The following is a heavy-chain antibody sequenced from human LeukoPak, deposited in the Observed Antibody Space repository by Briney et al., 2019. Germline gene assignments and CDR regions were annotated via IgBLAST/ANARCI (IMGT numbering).Heavy chain of an antibody. J-gene: IGHJ4*02. CDR3: AKDLFSGVVIYFDY. CDR1: GFTVSSNY. V-gene: IGHV3-66*01. Sequence: GGSLRLSCAASGFTVSSNYMSWVRQAPGKGLEWVSVIYSGGSTYYADSVKGRFTISRDNSKNTLYLQMNSLRAEDTAVYYCAKDLFSGVVIYFDYWGQGTLVTVSS. CDR2: IYSGGST. D-gene: IGHD3-3*01.